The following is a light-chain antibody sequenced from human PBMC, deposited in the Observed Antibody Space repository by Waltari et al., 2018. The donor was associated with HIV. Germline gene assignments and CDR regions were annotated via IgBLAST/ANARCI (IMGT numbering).Light chain of an antibody. CDR1: SSTIGAGYD. CDR2: GSS. J-gene: IGLJ3*02. Sequence: QSVLTQPPSVSGAPGQRVTISCTGSSSTIGAGYDVHWYQPLPGTAPKLLIYGSSKRPSGVPDRFSGSKSGTSASLAITGLLAEDEADYYCQSYDSSLSVWVFGGGTKLTVL. CDR3: QSYDSSLSVWV. V-gene: IGLV1-40*01.